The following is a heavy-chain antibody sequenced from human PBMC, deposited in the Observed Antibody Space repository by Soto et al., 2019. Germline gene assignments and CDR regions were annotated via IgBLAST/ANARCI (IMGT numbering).Heavy chain of an antibody. CDR3: AHGGYCGCDCYFLAFDI. V-gene: IGHV2-5*02. Sequence: QTTLKESGPTLVKPTQNVTLTCTFSGFSLSTSGVGVGWIRQPPGKPLEWLALVYWDDDKRYSQCLKSRLTITKDTSKNQVVLTMTNMDPVDTATYYCAHGGYCGCDCYFLAFDIWGEGTMVTVSS. D-gene: IGHD2-21*01. CDR2: VYWDDDK. J-gene: IGHJ3*02. CDR1: GFSLSTSGVG.